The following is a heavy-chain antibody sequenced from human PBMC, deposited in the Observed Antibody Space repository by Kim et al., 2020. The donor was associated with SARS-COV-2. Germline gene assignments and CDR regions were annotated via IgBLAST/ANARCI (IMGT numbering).Heavy chain of an antibody. CDR3: ARNAGDEIAVAGTEYFQH. V-gene: IGHV1-46*01. D-gene: IGHD6-19*01. Sequence: QGRVTMTRDTSTSTVYMELGSLRSEDTAVYYCARNAGDEIAVAGTEYFQHWGQGTLVTVSS. J-gene: IGHJ1*01.